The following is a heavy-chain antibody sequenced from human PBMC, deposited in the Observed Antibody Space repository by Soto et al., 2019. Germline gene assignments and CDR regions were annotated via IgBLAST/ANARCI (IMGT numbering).Heavy chain of an antibody. CDR2: IYWDDDK. CDR1: GFSLSTSGVG. Sequence: QITLKESGPTLVKPIQTLTLTCTFSGFSLSTSGVGVGWIRQPPGKALDLLALIYWDDDKRYSPSLKSRLTITKDTSKNQVVLTMNNMDPVDTATYYCALRTTGIAVADTFADDAFDMWCQGTMVTVSP. J-gene: IGHJ3*02. D-gene: IGHD6-19*01. V-gene: IGHV2-5*02. CDR3: ALRTTGIAVADTFADDAFDM.